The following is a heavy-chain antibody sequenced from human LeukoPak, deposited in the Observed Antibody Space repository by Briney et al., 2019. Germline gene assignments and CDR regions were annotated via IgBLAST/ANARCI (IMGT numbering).Heavy chain of an antibody. Sequence: GGSLRLSCAASGFTFSVYTMNWVRQAPGKGLEWVANIKQNGSEKYYVDSVKGRFTISRDNAKNSLYLQMNSLRAEDTAVYYCARADSSIAARLSRSSIFNYYYYMDVWGKGTTVTVSS. CDR2: IKQNGSEK. J-gene: IGHJ6*03. D-gene: IGHD6-6*01. CDR3: ARADSSIAARLSRSSIFNYYYYMDV. CDR1: GFTFSVYT. V-gene: IGHV3-7*01.